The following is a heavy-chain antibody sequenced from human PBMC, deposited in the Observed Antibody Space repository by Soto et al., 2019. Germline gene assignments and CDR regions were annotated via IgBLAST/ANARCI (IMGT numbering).Heavy chain of an antibody. D-gene: IGHD5-12*01. CDR2: TYYRSTWYN. Sequence: PSQTLSLTCVISGDSFSSNIATWNWIRQSPSRGLEWLGRTYYRSTWYNDYAVSVKSRIIISPDTSKNQFSLQLNSVCPEDTAVYYCAGDRGVATSDGMDVWGRGTTVTVSS. J-gene: IGHJ6*02. V-gene: IGHV6-1*01. CDR1: GDSFSSNIAT. CDR3: AGDRGVATSDGMDV.